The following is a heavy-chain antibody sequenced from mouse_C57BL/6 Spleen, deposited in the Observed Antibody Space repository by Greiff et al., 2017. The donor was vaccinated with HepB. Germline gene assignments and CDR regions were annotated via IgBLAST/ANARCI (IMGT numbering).Heavy chain of an antibody. Sequence: EVQLQQSGPELVKPGASVKISCKASGYTFTDYYMNWVKQSHGKSLEWIGDINPNNGGTSYNQKFKGKATLTVDKSSSTAYMELRSLTSEDSAVYYCARWKNYDYAMDYWGQGTSVTVSS. CDR2: INPNNGGT. CDR1: GYTFTDYY. CDR3: ARWKNYDYAMDY. D-gene: IGHD1-1*01. J-gene: IGHJ4*01. V-gene: IGHV1-26*01.